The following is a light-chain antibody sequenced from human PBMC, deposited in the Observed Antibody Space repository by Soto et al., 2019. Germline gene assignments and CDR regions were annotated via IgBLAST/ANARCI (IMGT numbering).Light chain of an antibody. Sequence: EIVLTQSPATLSLSPGERATLSCRASQSFSSFLAWYQHKPGQPPSLLIYDASNRAPGIPARFSGSGSGTDFTLPISSLEPEDFAVYSCQQRSNWPRTFGGGTKV. CDR2: DAS. CDR3: QQRSNWPRT. V-gene: IGKV3-11*01. CDR1: QSFSSF. J-gene: IGKJ4*01.